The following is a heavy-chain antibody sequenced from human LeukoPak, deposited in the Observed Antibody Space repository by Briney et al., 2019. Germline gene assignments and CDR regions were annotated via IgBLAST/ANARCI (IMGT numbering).Heavy chain of an antibody. J-gene: IGHJ5*02. CDR3: ARDGGLVPNWFDP. Sequence: ASVKVSCKASGYTFTGYYMHWVRQAPGQGLEWMGWISAYNGNTNYAQKLQGRVTMTTDTSTSTAYMELRSLRSDDTAVYYCARDGGLVPNWFDPWGQGTLVTVSS. V-gene: IGHV1-18*04. CDR1: GYTFTGYY. CDR2: ISAYNGNT. D-gene: IGHD3/OR15-3a*01.